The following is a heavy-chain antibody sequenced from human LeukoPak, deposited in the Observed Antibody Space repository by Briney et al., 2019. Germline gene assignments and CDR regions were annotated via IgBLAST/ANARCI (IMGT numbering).Heavy chain of an antibody. CDR2: IIPIFGTA. J-gene: IGHJ5*02. CDR1: GGTFSSYA. Sequence: GASVNVSCKASGGTFSSYAISWVRQAPGQGLEWMGGIIPIFGTANDAQKIQGRVTITADESTSTAYMELSSLRSEDTAVYYCARSGYSSSQNWFDPWGEATLVTVSS. CDR3: ARSGYSSSQNWFDP. D-gene: IGHD6-13*01. V-gene: IGHV1-69*13.